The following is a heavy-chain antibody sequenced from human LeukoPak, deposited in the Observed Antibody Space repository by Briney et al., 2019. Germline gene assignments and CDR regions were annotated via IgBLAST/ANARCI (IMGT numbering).Heavy chain of an antibody. CDR3: ARGSSRYCSGGSCYYFDY. D-gene: IGHD2-15*01. CDR1: GFTFSSYS. J-gene: IGHJ4*02. V-gene: IGHV3-21*01. Sequence: MTGGSLRLSCAASGFTFSSYSMNWVRQAPGKGLEWVSSISSSSSYIYYADSVKGRFTTSRDNAKNSLYLQMNSLRAEDTAVYYCARGSSRYCSGGSCYYFDYWGQGTLVTVSS. CDR2: ISSSSSYI.